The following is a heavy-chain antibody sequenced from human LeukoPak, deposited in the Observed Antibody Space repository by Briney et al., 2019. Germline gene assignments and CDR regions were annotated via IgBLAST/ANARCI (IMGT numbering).Heavy chain of an antibody. D-gene: IGHD3-10*01. CDR1: GFIFSSYS. CDR2: ISSSSTYI. Sequence: PGGPLRLSCAASGFIFSSYSMNWVRQAPGKGLEWVSAISSSSTYIYYADSMKGRFTISRDNAKNSLYLQMNSLRAEDTAVYYCAKDMARELLWFGGRFDYWGQGTLVTVSS. CDR3: AKDMARELLWFGGRFDY. J-gene: IGHJ4*02. V-gene: IGHV3-21*01.